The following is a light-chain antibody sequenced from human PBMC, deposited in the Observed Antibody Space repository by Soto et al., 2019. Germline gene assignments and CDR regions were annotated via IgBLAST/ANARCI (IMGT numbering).Light chain of an antibody. J-gene: IGLJ1*01. Sequence: QSVLTQPPSVSGAPGQRVTISCTGSSSNIGAGYDVHCYLRLPGTAPKLLIYGNTNRPSGVPDRFSGSKSGSSASLAITGLQAEDEADYYCQSHDSSLHASVFGTGTKVTVL. V-gene: IGLV1-40*01. CDR2: GNT. CDR3: QSHDSSLHASV. CDR1: SSNIGAGYD.